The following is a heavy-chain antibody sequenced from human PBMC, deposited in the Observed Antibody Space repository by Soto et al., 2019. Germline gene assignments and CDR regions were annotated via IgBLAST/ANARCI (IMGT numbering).Heavy chain of an antibody. CDR3: AKDKSATFGYFDY. D-gene: IGHD3-10*02. V-gene: IGHV3-30*18. CDR2: MAYDGNNK. CDR1: GFTFSSYG. Sequence: PGGSLRLSCVASGFTFSSYGMHWVRQAPGKGLEWVALMAYDGNNKYYADSVTGRFTISRDNSKNTLYLQMNSLRAEDTAVYYCAKDKSATFGYFDYWRQGTLVTVSS. J-gene: IGHJ4*02.